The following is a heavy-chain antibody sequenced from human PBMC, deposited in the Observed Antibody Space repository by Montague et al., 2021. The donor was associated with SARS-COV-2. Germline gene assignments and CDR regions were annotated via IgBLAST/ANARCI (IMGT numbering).Heavy chain of an antibody. CDR1: GGSLSGDH. D-gene: IGHD6-6*01. V-gene: IGHV4-34*01. Sequence: SETLSLTCAVYGGSLSGDHWSWVRQPPGKGLEWIGEVNHSGHTXXXVSXXXRVTMSVDTSKSQFSLKVRSVTAADTAVYYCARGPVGVAARLRYYFDQWGQGTLVTVSS. CDR2: VNHSGHT. J-gene: IGHJ4*02. CDR3: ARGPVGVAARLRYYFDQ.